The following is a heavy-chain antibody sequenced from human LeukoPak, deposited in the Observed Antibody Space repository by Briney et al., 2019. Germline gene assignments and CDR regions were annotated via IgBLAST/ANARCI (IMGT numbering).Heavy chain of an antibody. CDR2: ISYDGSNK. CDR3: AKDGVGAVGGIWLYYFDY. D-gene: IGHD3-16*02. V-gene: IGHV3-30*18. J-gene: IGHJ4*02. CDR1: GFTFSSYW. Sequence: GGSLRLSCAASGFTFSSYWMTWVRQAPGKGLEWVAGISYDGSNKFYADSMKGRFTVSRDNSKNTMYLQMDSLRPEDTAVYYCAKDGVGAVGGIWLYYFDYWGLGTLVTVSS.